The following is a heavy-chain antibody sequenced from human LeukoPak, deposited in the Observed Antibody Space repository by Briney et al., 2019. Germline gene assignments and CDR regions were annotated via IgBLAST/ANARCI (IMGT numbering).Heavy chain of an antibody. CDR2: INPNSGGT. V-gene: IGHV1-2*02. Sequence: GASVKVSCKASGCTFTGYYMHWVRQAPGQGLEWMGWINPNSGGTNYAQKFQGRVTMTRDTSISTAYMELSRLRSDDTAVYYCARYSSGWYGPFDYWGQGTLVTVSS. J-gene: IGHJ4*02. CDR1: GCTFTGYY. CDR3: ARYSSGWYGPFDY. D-gene: IGHD6-19*01.